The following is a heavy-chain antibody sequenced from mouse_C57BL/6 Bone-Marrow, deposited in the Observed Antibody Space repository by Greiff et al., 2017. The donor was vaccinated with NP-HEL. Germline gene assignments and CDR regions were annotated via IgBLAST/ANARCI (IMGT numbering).Heavy chain of an antibody. CDR3: ARPWAVVPFAY. CDR2: ISNGGGST. CDR1: GFTFSDYY. Sequence: EVKVVESGGGLVQPGGSLKLSCAASGFTFSDYYMYWVRQTPEKRLEWVAYISNGGGSTYYPDTVKGRFTISRDNAKNTLYLQMSRLKSEDTAMYYCARPWAVVPFAYWGQGTLVTVSA. V-gene: IGHV5-12*01. D-gene: IGHD1-1*01. J-gene: IGHJ3*01.